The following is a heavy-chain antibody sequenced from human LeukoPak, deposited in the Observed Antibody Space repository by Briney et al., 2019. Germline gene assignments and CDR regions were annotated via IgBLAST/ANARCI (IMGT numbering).Heavy chain of an antibody. CDR1: GFTFSSYE. D-gene: IGHD3-22*01. CDR3: ARDSDYDSSGYPN. V-gene: IGHV3-48*03. Sequence: GGSLRLSCAASGFTFSSYEMNWVRQAPGKGLECVSYISSSGGTISYADSVKGRFTISRDNAKNSLYLQMNSLRAEDTAVYYCARDSDYDSSGYPNWGQGTLVTVSS. CDR2: ISSSGGTI. J-gene: IGHJ4*02.